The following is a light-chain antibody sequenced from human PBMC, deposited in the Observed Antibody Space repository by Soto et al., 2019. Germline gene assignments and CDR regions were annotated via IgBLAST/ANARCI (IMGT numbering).Light chain of an antibody. V-gene: IGKV3-20*01. CDR2: GAS. CDR3: QQYGSSRRT. J-gene: IGKJ1*01. Sequence: IVLTPSPGTLSLSPVERATLSCRASQSVSSYLAWYQQKPGQAPRLLIYGASSRATGIPDRFSGSGSGTDFTLTISRLEPEDFAVYYCQQYGSSRRTFGQGTKVDIK. CDR1: QSVSSY.